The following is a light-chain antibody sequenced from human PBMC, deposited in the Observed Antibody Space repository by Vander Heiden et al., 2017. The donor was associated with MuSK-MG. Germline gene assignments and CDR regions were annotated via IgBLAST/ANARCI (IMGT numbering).Light chain of an antibody. V-gene: IGKV1-5*01. J-gene: IGKJ2*01. CDR3: QQYNSCPYT. CDR1: QSISSW. CDR2: DAS. Sequence: DIQMTQSPSTLSASVGDRVTITCRASQSISSWLAWYQQKPGKAPKLLIYDASSLESGFPSRFSGSGSGTEFTLTISSLQPDDFATYYCQQYNSCPYTFGQGTKLEIK.